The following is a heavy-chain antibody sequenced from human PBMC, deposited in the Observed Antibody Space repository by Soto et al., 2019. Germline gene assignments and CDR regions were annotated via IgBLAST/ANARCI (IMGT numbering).Heavy chain of an antibody. Sequence: EVQLVESGGGMVKPGGSLRLSCAASGLTFTRYSMNWVRHAPGNVLEWVSSISSTTNYIYYGDSMKGRFTISRDNAKNSLYLEMNSLRAEDTAVYYCARESEDLTSNFDYWGQGTLVTVSS. J-gene: IGHJ4*02. CDR3: ARESEDLTSNFDY. V-gene: IGHV3-21*06. CDR1: GLTFTRYS. CDR2: ISSTTNYI.